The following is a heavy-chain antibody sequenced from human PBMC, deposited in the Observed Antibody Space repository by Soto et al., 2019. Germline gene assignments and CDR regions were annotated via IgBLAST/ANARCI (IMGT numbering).Heavy chain of an antibody. V-gene: IGHV3-74*01. J-gene: IGHJ4*02. D-gene: IGHD6-13*01. Sequence: GGSLRLSCAASGFTFSSYAMHWVRQAPGKGLVWVSRINSDGSSTNYADSVKGRFTISRDNAKNTLYLQMNSLRAEDTAVYYCASGLSSSSYYTLGYWGQGTLVTVSS. CDR1: GFTFSSYA. CDR2: INSDGSST. CDR3: ASGLSSSSYYTLGY.